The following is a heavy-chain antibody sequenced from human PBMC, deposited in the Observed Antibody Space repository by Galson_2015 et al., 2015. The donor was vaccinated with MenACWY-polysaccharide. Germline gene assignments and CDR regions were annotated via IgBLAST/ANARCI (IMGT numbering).Heavy chain of an antibody. J-gene: IGHJ3*02. Sequence: SLRLSCAASGFTFDDYAMHWVRQAPGKGLEWVSGISWNSGSIGYADSVKGRFTISRDNAKNSLYLQMNSLRAEDTAVYYCAREGGYNFLGDAFDIWGQGTMVTVSS. CDR2: ISWNSGSI. CDR3: AREGGYNFLGDAFDI. D-gene: IGHD5-24*01. CDR1: GFTFDDYA. V-gene: IGHV3-9*01.